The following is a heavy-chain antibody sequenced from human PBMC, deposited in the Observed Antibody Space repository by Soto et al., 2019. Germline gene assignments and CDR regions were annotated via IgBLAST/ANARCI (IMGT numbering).Heavy chain of an antibody. CDR2: IYYSGST. J-gene: IGHJ1*01. V-gene: IGHV4-39*01. D-gene: IGHD4-17*01. CDR1: GGSISSSSYY. CDR3: ARLSPTVKYFQH. Sequence: SETLSLTCTVSGGSISSSSYYWGWIRQPPGKGLEWIGSIYYSGSTYYNPSLKSRVTISVDTSKNQFSLKLSSVTAADTAVYYCARLSPTVKYFQHWGQGTLVTVSS.